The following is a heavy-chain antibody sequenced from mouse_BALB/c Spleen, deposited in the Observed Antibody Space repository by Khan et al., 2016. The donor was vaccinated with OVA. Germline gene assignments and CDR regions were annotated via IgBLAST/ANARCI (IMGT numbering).Heavy chain of an antibody. CDR3: TRSYDSFDFDY. CDR1: GYSFTSYW. D-gene: IGHD2-4*01. Sequence: VQLQQSGTVLARPGASVKMSCKASGYSFTSYWMHWVKQRPGQGLEWIGAIYPGISDTRYNQKFKGKAKLTAVTSASTAYIEFSSLTNEDSAVYYCTRSYDSFDFDYWGQGTTLTVSS. CDR2: IYPGISDT. V-gene: IGHV1-5*01. J-gene: IGHJ2*01.